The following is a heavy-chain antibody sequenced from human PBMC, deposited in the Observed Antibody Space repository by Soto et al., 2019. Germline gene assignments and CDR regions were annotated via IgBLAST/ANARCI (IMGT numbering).Heavy chain of an antibody. D-gene: IGHD3-16*01. CDR3: ARMGDVPYYYYGMDV. V-gene: IGHV1-18*01. Sequence: QVQLVQSGAEVKKPGASVKVSCKASGYTFTSYGITWVRQAPGQGLEWLGWINGYNGNTNYAQKLQGRVSMTTDTSTSTAYMELRSLRSDDTAVYYCARMGDVPYYYYGMDVWGQGTTVTDSS. J-gene: IGHJ6*02. CDR2: INGYNGNT. CDR1: GYTFTSYG.